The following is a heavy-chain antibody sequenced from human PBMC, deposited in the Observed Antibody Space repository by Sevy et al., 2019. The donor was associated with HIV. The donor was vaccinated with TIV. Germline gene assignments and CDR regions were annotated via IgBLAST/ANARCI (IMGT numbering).Heavy chain of an antibody. CDR3: PTDSTKRGLSALLDY. D-gene: IGHD3-10*01. Sequence: GGSLRLSCAASGFTFSNAWMSWVRQAPGKGLEWVGRIKSKTDGGTTDYAAPVKGRFTSSSDDSKNTLYLQMNSLKTEDTAIYYCPTDSTKRGLSALLDYWGQGTLVTVSS. CDR1: GFTFSNAW. V-gene: IGHV3-15*01. CDR2: IKSKTDGGTT. J-gene: IGHJ4*02.